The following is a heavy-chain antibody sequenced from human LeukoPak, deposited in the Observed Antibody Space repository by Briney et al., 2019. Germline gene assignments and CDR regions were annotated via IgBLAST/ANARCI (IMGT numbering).Heavy chain of an antibody. V-gene: IGHV1-69*06. CDR3: ARGMLWFGELLSNDAFDI. J-gene: IGHJ3*02. CDR2: IIPIFGTA. D-gene: IGHD3-10*01. Sequence: SVKVSCKASGGTFSSYAISWVRQAPGQGLEWMGGIIPIFGTANYAQKFQGRVTITADKSTSTAYMELSSLRSEDTAVYYCARGMLWFGELLSNDAFDIWGQGTMVTVSS. CDR1: GGTFSSYA.